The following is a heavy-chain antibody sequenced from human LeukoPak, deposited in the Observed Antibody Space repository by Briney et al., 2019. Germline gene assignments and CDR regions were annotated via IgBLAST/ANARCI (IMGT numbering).Heavy chain of an antibody. CDR3: ARDGRYCSSPSCYFDY. Sequence: GGSLRLSCAASGFTFSTYTMSWVRQAPGKGVEWVSSIGSSLTYIYYADSVEGRFTISRDDAKNSLYLQMNSLRADDTAVYHCARDGRYCSSPSCYFDYWGQGTLVTVSS. V-gene: IGHV3-21*01. CDR1: GFTFSTYT. CDR2: IGSSLTYI. J-gene: IGHJ4*02. D-gene: IGHD2-2*01.